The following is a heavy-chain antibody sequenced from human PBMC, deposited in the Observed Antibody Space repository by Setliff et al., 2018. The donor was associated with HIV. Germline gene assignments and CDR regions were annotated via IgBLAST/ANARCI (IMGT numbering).Heavy chain of an antibody. CDR2: IHSSGST. J-gene: IGHJ4*02. D-gene: IGHD3-10*01. V-gene: IGHV4-4*09. CDR1: GDSISSYH. CDR3: ARGLNYYGSGSYLPLGY. Sequence: TSETLSLTCTVSGDSISSYHWSWIRQPPGKGLEWIGYIHSSGSTNYNPSLKSRVTISVDTSKNQISLKLRSVTAADTAVYYCARGLNYYGSGSYLPLGYWGQGTLVTVSS.